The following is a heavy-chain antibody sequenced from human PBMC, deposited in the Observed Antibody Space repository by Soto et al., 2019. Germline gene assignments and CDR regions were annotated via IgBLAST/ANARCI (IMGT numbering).Heavy chain of an antibody. CDR1: GFTFSSYG. CDR2: IWYDGSNK. V-gene: IGHV3-33*01. J-gene: IGHJ5*02. CDR3: ARDHIRIAAARIYNWFDP. Sequence: GGSLRLSCAASGFTFSSYGMHWVRQAPGKGLEWVAVIWYDGSNKYYADSVKGRFTISRDNSKNTLYLQMNSLRAEDTAVYYCARDHIRIAAARIYNWFDPWGQGTLVTVSS. D-gene: IGHD6-13*01.